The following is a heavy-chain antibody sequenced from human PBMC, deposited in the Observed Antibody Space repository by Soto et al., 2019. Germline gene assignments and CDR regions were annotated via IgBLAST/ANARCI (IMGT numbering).Heavy chain of an antibody. CDR2: ICPGDSNR. Sequence: GESLKISCASFGYSFNSYCIGWVRQMPGKGLEWVAMICPGDSNRRYSPSFQGQVTVSADKSISTAYLQWSSLKASDTAMYYCARRGSSGWPVGAPIDYWGQGTLVTVSS. V-gene: IGHV5-51*01. CDR3: ARRGSSGWPVGAPIDY. D-gene: IGHD6-19*01. CDR1: GYSFNSYC. J-gene: IGHJ4*02.